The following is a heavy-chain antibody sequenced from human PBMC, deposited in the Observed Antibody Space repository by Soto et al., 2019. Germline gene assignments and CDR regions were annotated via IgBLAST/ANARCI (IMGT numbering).Heavy chain of an antibody. D-gene: IGHD3-16*01. J-gene: IGHJ4*02. CDR2: IWYDGSNK. CDR3: ARDSLGGSYFDY. V-gene: IGHV3-33*01. CDR1: GFTFSSYG. Sequence: QVQLVESGGGVVQPGRSLRLSCAASGFTFSSYGMHWVRQAPGKGLEWVAGIWYDGSNKYYADSVKGRFTISRDNSKNRLYLQMNSLRAEDTAVYYCARDSLGGSYFDYWGQGTLVTVSS.